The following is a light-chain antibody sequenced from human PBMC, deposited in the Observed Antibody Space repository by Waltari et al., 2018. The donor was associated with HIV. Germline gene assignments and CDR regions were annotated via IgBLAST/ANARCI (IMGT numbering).Light chain of an antibody. CDR2: YDS. Sequence: SYVMTQPPSVSVAPGQPARITCGGNKIGRQSVQGYQQKPGQAPVLVVYYDSDRPSGIPERFSGSNSGNTATLTISRVEAGDEADYYCQVWDSSSDPVVFGGGTKLTVL. CDR3: QVWDSSSDPVV. V-gene: IGLV3-21*02. J-gene: IGLJ2*01. CDR1: KIGRQS.